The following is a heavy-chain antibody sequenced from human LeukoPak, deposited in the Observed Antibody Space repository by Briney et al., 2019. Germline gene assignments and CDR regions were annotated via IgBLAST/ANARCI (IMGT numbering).Heavy chain of an antibody. CDR1: GGSISSGSYY. CDR3: ARESTYAFDI. CDR2: IYTSGST. V-gene: IGHV4-61*02. D-gene: IGHD2-2*01. J-gene: IGHJ3*02. Sequence: PSETLSLTCSVSGGSISSGSYYWSWIRQPAGKGLEWIGRIYTSGSTNYNPSLKSRVTKSVDTSKNQFSLKLRSVTAADTAVYYCARESTYAFDIWGQGTMVTVSS.